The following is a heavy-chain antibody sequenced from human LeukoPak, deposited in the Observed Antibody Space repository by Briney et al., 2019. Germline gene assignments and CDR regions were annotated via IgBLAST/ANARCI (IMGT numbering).Heavy chain of an antibody. CDR2: IRDKGYGHAT. D-gene: IGHD2-8*01. V-gene: IGHV3-73*01. Sequence: GGSLRLSCAASGFTFSDPAIHWVRQASGKGLEWVGRIRDKGYGHATAYAASVKGRFTLSRDDSRNTAYLQMNSLKTEDTALYYCTTPNEGNWFDPWGQGTLVTVSS. J-gene: IGHJ5*02. CDR1: GFTFSDPA. CDR3: TTPNEGNWFDP.